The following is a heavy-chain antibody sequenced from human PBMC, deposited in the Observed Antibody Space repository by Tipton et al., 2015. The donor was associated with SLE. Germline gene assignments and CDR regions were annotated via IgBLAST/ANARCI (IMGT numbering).Heavy chain of an antibody. CDR3: AITLLEYSSSFDP. D-gene: IGHD6-6*01. V-gene: IGHV1-18*01. J-gene: IGHJ5*02. Sequence: QSGPEVKKPGSSVKVSCKASGGTFSDYAITWVRQAPGQGLEWMGWISAYNGNTNYAQKLQGRVTMTTDTSTRTAYMELRSLRSDDTAVYYCAITLLEYSSSFDPWGQGTLVTVSS. CDR2: ISAYNGNT. CDR1: GGTFSDYA.